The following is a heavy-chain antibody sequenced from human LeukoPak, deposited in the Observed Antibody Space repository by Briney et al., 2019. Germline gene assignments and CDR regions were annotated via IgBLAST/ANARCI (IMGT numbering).Heavy chain of an antibody. CDR3: ARGSRCSSTSCYAGDDY. V-gene: IGHV1-69*01. J-gene: IGHJ4*02. CDR1: GGTFSSYA. Sequence: SVKVSCKASGGTFSSYAISWVRQAPGQGLEWTGGIIPIFGTANYAQKFQGRVTITADESTSTAYMELSSLRSEDTAVYYCARGSRCSSTSCYAGDDYWGQGTLVTVSS. D-gene: IGHD2-2*01. CDR2: IIPIFGTA.